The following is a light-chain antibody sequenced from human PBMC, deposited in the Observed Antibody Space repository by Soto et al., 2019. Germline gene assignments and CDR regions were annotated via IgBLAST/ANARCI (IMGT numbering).Light chain of an antibody. Sequence: IQLTQSPSSLSASVGDRVTITCRASQGISTYLAWYQQKPGKAPRLLIYAASTLQSGVPSRFSGSGSGTDFTLTIISLQPEDFATYYCQQLNSYPGTFGQVTKLDI. CDR2: AAS. CDR1: QGISTY. J-gene: IGKJ1*01. V-gene: IGKV1-9*01. CDR3: QQLNSYPGT.